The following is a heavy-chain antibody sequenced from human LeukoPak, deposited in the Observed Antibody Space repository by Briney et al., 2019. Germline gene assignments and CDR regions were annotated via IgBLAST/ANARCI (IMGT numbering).Heavy chain of an antibody. D-gene: IGHD6-13*01. CDR2: INHSGST. J-gene: IGHJ3*02. Sequence: SETLSLTCAVYGGSFSGYYWSWIRQPPGKGLEWIGEINHSGSTNYNPSLKSRVTISVDTSKNQFSLKLSSVTAADTAVCYCARDWGAAADDAFDIWGQGTMVTVSS. V-gene: IGHV4-34*01. CDR1: GGSFSGYY. CDR3: ARDWGAAADDAFDI.